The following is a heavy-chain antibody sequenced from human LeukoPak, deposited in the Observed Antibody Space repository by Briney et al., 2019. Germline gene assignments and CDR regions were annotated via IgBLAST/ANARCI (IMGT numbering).Heavy chain of an antibody. D-gene: IGHD5-24*01. CDR3: VKDDGWVQYAN. Sequence: GGSLILSCATSGFIFSHHGMNWVRQAPGKGLEWVSGIRADAATTYYADSVKGRFIISRDNSKNTVYLQMNSLSAEDAAVYYCVKDDGWVQYANWGQGTLVTVSS. J-gene: IGHJ4*02. CDR1: GFIFSHHG. V-gene: IGHV3-23*01. CDR2: IRADAATT.